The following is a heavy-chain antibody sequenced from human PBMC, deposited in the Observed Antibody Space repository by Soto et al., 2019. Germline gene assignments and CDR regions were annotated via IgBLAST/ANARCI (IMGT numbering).Heavy chain of an antibody. D-gene: IGHD6-13*01. Sequence: DVQLVESGGGLVQPGRSLRLSCAASGFTFDDYAMHWVRQAPGTGLEWVSGLSWNGASIDYADSVKGRFTISRDKVKNTLYLQMNSLRPEDTALYYCAKVESSSWYYAFDYWGQGILVIVSS. V-gene: IGHV3-9*01. CDR1: GFTFDDYA. CDR2: LSWNGASI. CDR3: AKVESSSWYYAFDY. J-gene: IGHJ4*02.